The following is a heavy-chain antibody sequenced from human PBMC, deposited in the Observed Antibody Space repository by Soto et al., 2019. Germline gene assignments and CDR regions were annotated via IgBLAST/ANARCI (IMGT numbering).Heavy chain of an antibody. Sequence: EVQLVESGGGLVKPGGSLRLSCAASGFTFSSYSMNWVRQAPGKGLEWVSSISSSSSYIYYADSVKGRFNISRDNAKNSLYLQMNSLRAEDTAVYYCARDQYYDYIWGSYRYGGDAFDIWGQGTMVTVSS. D-gene: IGHD3-16*02. CDR3: ARDQYYDYIWGSYRYGGDAFDI. V-gene: IGHV3-21*01. CDR1: GFTFSSYS. CDR2: ISSSSSYI. J-gene: IGHJ3*02.